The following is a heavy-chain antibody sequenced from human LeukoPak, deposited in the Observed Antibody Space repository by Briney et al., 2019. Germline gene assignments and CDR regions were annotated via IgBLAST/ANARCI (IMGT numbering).Heavy chain of an antibody. CDR2: IYYSGST. D-gene: IGHD3-3*01. V-gene: IGHV4-59*01. J-gene: IGHJ4*02. CDR3: AKDHFGPQGGDY. Sequence: SETLSLTCTVSGGSISSYYWSWIRQPPGRGLEWIGYIYYSGSTNYNPSLKSRVTISVDTSKNQFSLKLSSVTAADTAVYYCAKDHFGPQGGDYWGQGTLVTVSS. CDR1: GGSISSYY.